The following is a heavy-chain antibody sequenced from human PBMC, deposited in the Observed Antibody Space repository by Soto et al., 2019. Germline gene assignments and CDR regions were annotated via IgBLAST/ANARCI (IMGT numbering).Heavy chain of an antibody. J-gene: IGHJ5*02. D-gene: IGHD3-22*01. Sequence: GGSLRLSCVASGFTFSSFEMYWVRQAPGKGLEWISYADSVKGRFTISRDNAKNSLYLQMSSLRAEDAAVYYCARNYIIYYDGSRAHYSWGRGTLVTVSS. CDR3: ARNYIIYYDGSRAHYS. V-gene: IGHV3-48*03. CDR1: GFTFSSFE.